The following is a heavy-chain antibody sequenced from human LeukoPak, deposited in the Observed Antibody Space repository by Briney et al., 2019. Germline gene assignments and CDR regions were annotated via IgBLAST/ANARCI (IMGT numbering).Heavy chain of an antibody. V-gene: IGHV3-23*01. D-gene: IGHD2-2*01. J-gene: IGHJ4*02. CDR2: ISGSDGST. CDR3: AKESSSLYYFDY. Sequence: GGSLRLSCAASGFTFSSYAMSWVRQAPGKGLEWVSAISGSDGSTYYADSVKGRFTISRDISRNTLYLQMNSLRAEDTALYYCAKESSSLYYFDYWGQGTLVTVSS. CDR1: GFTFSSYA.